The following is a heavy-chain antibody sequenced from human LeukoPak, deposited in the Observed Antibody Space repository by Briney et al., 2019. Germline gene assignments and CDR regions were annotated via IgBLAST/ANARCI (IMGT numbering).Heavy chain of an antibody. CDR1: GFNFSIYP. J-gene: IGHJ4*02. D-gene: IGHD3-22*01. CDR2: ISGSGGST. V-gene: IGHV3-23*01. Sequence: GGTLRLSCTTSGFNFSIYPMTWVRQAPGKGLEWVSAISGSGGSTYYADSVKGRFTISRDNSKNTLYLQMNSLRAEDTAVYYCAKDLDYYDSSGPFGYWGQGTLVTVSS. CDR3: AKDLDYYDSSGPFGY.